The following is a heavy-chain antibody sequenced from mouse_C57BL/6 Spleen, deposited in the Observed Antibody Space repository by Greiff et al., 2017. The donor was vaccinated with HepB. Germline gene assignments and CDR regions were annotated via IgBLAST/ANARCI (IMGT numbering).Heavy chain of an antibody. D-gene: IGHD2-3*01. Sequence: EVKLMESGGGLVKPGGSLKLSCAASGFTFSSYAMSWVRQTPEKRLEWVATISDGGSYTYYPDNVKGRFTISRDNAKNNLYLQMSHLKSEDTAMYYCARDVMVTTPFDYWGQGTTLTVSS. V-gene: IGHV5-4*01. CDR3: ARDVMVTTPFDY. CDR1: GFTFSSYA. CDR2: ISDGGSYT. J-gene: IGHJ2*01.